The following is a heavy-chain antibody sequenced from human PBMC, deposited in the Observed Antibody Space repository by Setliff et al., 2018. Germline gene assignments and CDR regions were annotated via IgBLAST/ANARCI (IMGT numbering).Heavy chain of an antibody. CDR2: ISPYNGYI. V-gene: IGHV1-18*01. Sequence: ASVKVSCKASGYTFSTYGIAWVRQAPGQGLEWMGWISPYNGYIIYAHKFQGRVTMTTDTSTGTADMELRNLRSDDTAVYYCARIPYGGNGGYFQHWGQGTLVTVSS. J-gene: IGHJ1*01. CDR1: GYTFSTYG. D-gene: IGHD4-17*01. CDR3: ARIPYGGNGGYFQH.